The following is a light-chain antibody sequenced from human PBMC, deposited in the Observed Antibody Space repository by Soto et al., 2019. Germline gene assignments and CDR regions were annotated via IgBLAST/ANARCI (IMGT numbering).Light chain of an antibody. CDR1: SSNIGNNY. V-gene: IGLV1-51*01. Sequence: QSVLTQPPSLSAAPGQKVTISCSGGSSNIGNNYVAWYQQLPGAAPQLLIYDNSERPSGIPDRFSGSKSGTSATLGISGLQTGDEADYYCGTWDSSLSAWVFGGGTKLTVL. CDR2: DNS. CDR3: GTWDSSLSAWV. J-gene: IGLJ3*02.